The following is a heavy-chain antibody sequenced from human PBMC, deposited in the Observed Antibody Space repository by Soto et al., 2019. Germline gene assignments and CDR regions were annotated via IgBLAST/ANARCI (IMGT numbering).Heavy chain of an antibody. V-gene: IGHV1-18*01. CDR2: ISADSDTS. Sequence: QVPLVQSGPEVRKPGASVKVSCKASGYSFTSYGVTWVRQAPGQGFEWMGWISADSDTSNYAEKFQGRVALTTDTSTSTTYMELRSLRSDDTAVYYCASGDYGHYFDSWGQGTLVTVSS. CDR3: ASGDYGHYFDS. D-gene: IGHD4-17*01. J-gene: IGHJ4*02. CDR1: GYSFTSYG.